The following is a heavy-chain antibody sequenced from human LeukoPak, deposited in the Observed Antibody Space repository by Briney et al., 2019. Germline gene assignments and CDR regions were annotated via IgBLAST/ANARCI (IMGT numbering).Heavy chain of an antibody. Sequence: GGSLRLSCAASGFTFSSYEMNWVRQAPGKGLEWVSYISGSGSPIYYADSVKGRFTISRDNAKNSLYVQMNSLRAKDTAVYYYARGGRSAWYYWGQGTLVTVSS. J-gene: IGHJ4*02. CDR2: ISGSGSPI. V-gene: IGHV3-48*03. CDR3: ARGGRSAWYY. D-gene: IGHD6-19*01. CDR1: GFTFSSYE.